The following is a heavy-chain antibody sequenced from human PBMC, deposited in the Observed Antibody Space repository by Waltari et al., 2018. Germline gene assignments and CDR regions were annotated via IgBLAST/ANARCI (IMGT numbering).Heavy chain of an antibody. Sequence: QVQLQESGPGLAQPSETLSLTCAVSGYSIGSGSYWGWIRQPPGKGLEWIGSIYHRGSTYYNPSLKSRVTISVDTSKNQFSLKLSSVTAADTAVYYCARGFSYDYWGQGTLVTVSS. CDR2: IYHRGST. CDR1: GYSIGSGSY. D-gene: IGHD1-26*01. V-gene: IGHV4-38-2*01. CDR3: ARGFSYDY. J-gene: IGHJ4*02.